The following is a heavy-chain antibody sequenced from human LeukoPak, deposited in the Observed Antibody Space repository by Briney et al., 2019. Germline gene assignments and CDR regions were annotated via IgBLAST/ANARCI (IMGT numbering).Heavy chain of an antibody. CDR3: AREGVSYSNYGYYYYYMDV. CDR2: ISSSGGST. V-gene: IGHV3-23*01. CDR1: GFTFSSYG. J-gene: IGHJ6*03. Sequence: PGGSLRLSCAVSGFTFSSYGMSWVRQAPGKGLEGVSAISSSGGSTYYADSVKGRFTISRDNSKNTLYLQMNSLRAEDTAVYYCAREGVSYSNYGYYYYYMDVWGKGTTVTVSS. D-gene: IGHD4-11*01.